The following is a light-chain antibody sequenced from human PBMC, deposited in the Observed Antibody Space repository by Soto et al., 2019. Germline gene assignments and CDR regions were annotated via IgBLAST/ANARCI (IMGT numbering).Light chain of an antibody. Sequence: LSVSQVKRVDLSCRASQSVSSRLAWYHQKPGQSPRLLIYGASTRATGIPARFSGSGSGIQFTLAVCGLQSDGFGLYCWYQYNNLETFGEGTKLDIK. CDR2: GAS. CDR1: QSVSSR. CDR3: YQYNNLET. V-gene: IGKV3-15*01. J-gene: IGKJ1*01.